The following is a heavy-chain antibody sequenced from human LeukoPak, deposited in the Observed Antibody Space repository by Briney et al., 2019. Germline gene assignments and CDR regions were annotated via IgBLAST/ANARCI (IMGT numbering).Heavy chain of an antibody. CDR3: ARAPMTPQKGEYYLDY. Sequence: SGTLSLTCAVSRDSISSHNWWNWVRQPPGKGLEWIGEINHSGTTNYNPSLKSRLTISVDKSKNQFSLKLNSVTAADTAVYYCARAPMTPQKGEYYLDYWGQGTLVSVSS. CDR2: INHSGTT. J-gene: IGHJ4*02. CDR1: RDSISSHNW. D-gene: IGHD3-10*01. V-gene: IGHV4-4*02.